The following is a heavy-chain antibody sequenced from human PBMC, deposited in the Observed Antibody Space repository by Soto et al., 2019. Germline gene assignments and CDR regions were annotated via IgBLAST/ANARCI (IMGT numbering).Heavy chain of an antibody. J-gene: IGHJ4*02. V-gene: IGHV3-30-3*01. CDR1: GFTFSSYA. CDR2: NSYDGGEK. D-gene: IGHD4-4*01. Sequence: QVQLVESGGGVVQPGRSLRLSCAASGFTFSSYAIHWVRQATGKGLEWVAVNSYDGGEKYYADPVKGRFTISRDNSKNTLYLHMNSLRPDETAVYYCARPHWGPDYITRPYDSWGQGTLVTVSS. CDR3: ARPHWGPDYITRPYDS.